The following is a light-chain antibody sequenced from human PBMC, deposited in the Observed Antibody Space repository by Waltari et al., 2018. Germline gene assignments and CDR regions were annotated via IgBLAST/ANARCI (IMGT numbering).Light chain of an antibody. V-gene: IGLV2-14*03. CDR2: DVS. CDR1: SSDLGAYNF. J-gene: IGLJ3*02. CDR3: SSYTISRTRV. Sequence: QSALTQPASVSGSPGQSIAISCTGPSSDLGAYNFASWYQQHPGKAPKLMIHDVSNRPAGVSNRFSGSKSGNTASLTISGLQTEDEADYYCSSYTISRTRVFGGGTKLTVL.